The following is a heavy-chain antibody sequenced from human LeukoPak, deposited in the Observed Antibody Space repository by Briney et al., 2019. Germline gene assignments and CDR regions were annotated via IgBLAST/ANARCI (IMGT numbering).Heavy chain of an antibody. J-gene: IGHJ4*02. D-gene: IGHD2-2*01. Sequence: GGSLRLSCAASGFTFSDYYMNWIRQAPGKGLEWASYISSSGSTINYADSVKGRFTISRDNAKNSLYLQINSLRADDTAVYYCARGKSRLVDSFDCWGQGTLVTVSS. CDR2: ISSSGSTI. CDR1: GFTFSDYY. CDR3: ARGKSRLVDSFDC. V-gene: IGHV3-11*01.